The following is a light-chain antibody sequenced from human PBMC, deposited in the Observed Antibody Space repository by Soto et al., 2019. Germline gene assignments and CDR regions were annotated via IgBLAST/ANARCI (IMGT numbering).Light chain of an antibody. V-gene: IGLV1-40*01. Sequence: QSVLTQPPSVSGAPGQRVTISCTGSSSNIGAGYDVHWYQQLPGTAPKLLVYGNSNRPSGVPDRFSDSKSGTSASLAIAGLQAEDEADYYCQSYDSSLSVVFGGGTKLTAL. CDR1: SSNIGAGYD. J-gene: IGLJ2*01. CDR2: GNS. CDR3: QSYDSSLSVV.